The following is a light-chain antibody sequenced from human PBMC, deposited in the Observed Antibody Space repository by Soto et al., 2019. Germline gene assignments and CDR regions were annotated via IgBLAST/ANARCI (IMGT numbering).Light chain of an antibody. V-gene: IGLV2-23*01. J-gene: IGLJ1*01. CDR2: EDT. CDR3: CSYAGSSTYV. Sequence: QSALTQPASVSGSAGQSITISCTGTSSDVGNYNLVSWYLHHPGKAPKLLIYEDTKRPSGVSNRFSGSRSGNTASLTVSGXXXXXXTDYYCCSYAGSSTYVFGTGTKLTVL. CDR1: SSDVGNYNL.